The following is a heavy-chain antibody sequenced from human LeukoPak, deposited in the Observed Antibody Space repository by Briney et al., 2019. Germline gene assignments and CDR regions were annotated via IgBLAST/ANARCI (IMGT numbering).Heavy chain of an antibody. D-gene: IGHD2-15*01. V-gene: IGHV4-4*02. CDR1: GGSISSSNW. J-gene: IGHJ3*02. CDR2: IYHSGST. CDR3: ARQAPYCSGGSCYGDGAFDI. Sequence: SETLSLTCAVSGGSISSSNWWRGGREPPGKGLEWTGEIYHSGSTNYNAPLRSRVTISVDKSKNQVSLQLSSVTAADTAVYYCARQAPYCSGGSCYGDGAFDIWGQGTMVTVSS.